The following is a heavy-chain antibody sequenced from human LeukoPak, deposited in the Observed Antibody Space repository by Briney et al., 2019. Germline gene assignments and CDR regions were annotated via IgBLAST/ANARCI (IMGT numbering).Heavy chain of an antibody. Sequence: GGSLRLSCAASGFTFSSYAMSWVRQAPGKGLEWVSSISSSSSYIYYADSVKGRFTISRDNAKNSLYLQMNSLRVEDTAVYYCARDQGYCSSTSCYAHYFDFWGQGTLVTASS. CDR2: ISSSSSYI. CDR1: GFTFSSYA. V-gene: IGHV3-21*01. D-gene: IGHD2-2*01. J-gene: IGHJ4*02. CDR3: ARDQGYCSSTSCYAHYFDF.